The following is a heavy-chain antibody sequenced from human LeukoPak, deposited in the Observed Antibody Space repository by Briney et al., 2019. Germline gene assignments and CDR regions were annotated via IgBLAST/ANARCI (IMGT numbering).Heavy chain of an antibody. CDR2: IIPIFGTA. CDR3: ARGGTTGTTKSRFDP. CDR1: GGTFSSYA. D-gene: IGHD1-1*01. J-gene: IGHJ5*02. Sequence: SVKVSCKASGGTFSSYAVSWVRQAPGQGLEWMGGIIPIFGTANYAQKFQGRVTITADRSTSTAYMELSSLRSEDTAVYYCARGGTTGTTKSRFDPWGQGTLVTVSS. V-gene: IGHV1-69*06.